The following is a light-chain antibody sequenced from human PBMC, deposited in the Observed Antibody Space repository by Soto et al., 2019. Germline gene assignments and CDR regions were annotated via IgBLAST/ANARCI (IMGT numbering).Light chain of an antibody. Sequence: DIQMTQSPSTLSASVGDRVTIACRASQSVNTWLAWYQKKPGKAPKXXIYAASSLQSGVPSRFSGSGSGTDFTLTISSLQPEDFATYYCQQSYSTWITFGQGTRLEIK. V-gene: IGKV1-39*01. CDR1: QSVNTW. CDR3: QQSYSTWIT. J-gene: IGKJ5*01. CDR2: AAS.